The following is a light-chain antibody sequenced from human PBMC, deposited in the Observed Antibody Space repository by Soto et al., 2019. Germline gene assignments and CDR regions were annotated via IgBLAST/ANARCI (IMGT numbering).Light chain of an antibody. V-gene: IGKV1-39*01. CDR3: QQYASSPLLT. CDR2: AAS. Sequence: DIQMTQSPSSLSASVGDRVTITCRASQSISTYLNWYQQKPGKAPKLLIYAASSLQSGVPSRFSGSGSGTDFTLSISRLEPEDFAVYYCQQYASSPLLTFGGGTEVDIK. J-gene: IGKJ4*01. CDR1: QSISTY.